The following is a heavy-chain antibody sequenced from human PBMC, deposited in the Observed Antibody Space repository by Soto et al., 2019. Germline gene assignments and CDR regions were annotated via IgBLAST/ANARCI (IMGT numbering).Heavy chain of an antibody. D-gene: IGHD2-8*01. CDR2: ISGSGGST. CDR3: AKDLSTNGVGARGSDY. J-gene: IGHJ4*02. V-gene: IGHV3-23*01. Sequence: PGGSLRLSCAASGFTFSSYAMSWVRQAPGKGLEWVSAISGSGGSTYYADSVKGRFTISRDNSKNTLYLQMNSLRAEDTAVYYCAKDLSTNGVGARGSDYWGQGTLVTVSS. CDR1: GFTFSSYA.